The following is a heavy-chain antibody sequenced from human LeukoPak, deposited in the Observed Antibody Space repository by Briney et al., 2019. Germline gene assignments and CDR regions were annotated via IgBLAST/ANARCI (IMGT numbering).Heavy chain of an antibody. CDR1: GGTFSSYA. CDR3: ASPIVVVTDAFDI. V-gene: IGHV1-69*04. Sequence: SVKVSCKASGGTFSSYAISWVRQAPGQGLEWMGRIIPILGIANYAQKFQGRVTITVDKSTSTAYMELSSLRSEDTAVYYCASPIVVVTDAFDIWGQGTMVTVSS. D-gene: IGHD2-21*02. CDR2: IIPILGIA. J-gene: IGHJ3*02.